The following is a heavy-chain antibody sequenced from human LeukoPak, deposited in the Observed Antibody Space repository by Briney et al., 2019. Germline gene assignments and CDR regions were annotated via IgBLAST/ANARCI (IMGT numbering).Heavy chain of an antibody. CDR1: GGSISSSSYY. V-gene: IGHV4-39*07. D-gene: IGHD6-19*01. CDR3: ARPSSGGGAFDI. Sequence: PSETLSLTCTVSGGSISSSSYYWSWIRQPPGRGLEWLGEIHHSGSTIYNLSLKSRVTISVDTSKNQFSLKLSSVTAADTAVYYCARPSSGGGAFDIWGQGTMVTVSS. CDR2: IHHSGST. J-gene: IGHJ3*02.